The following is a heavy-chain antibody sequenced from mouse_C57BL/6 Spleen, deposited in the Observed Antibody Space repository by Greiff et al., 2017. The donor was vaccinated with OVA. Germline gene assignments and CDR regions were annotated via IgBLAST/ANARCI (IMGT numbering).Heavy chain of an antibody. D-gene: IGHD1-1*02. J-gene: IGHJ4*01. CDR1: GYTFTDYY. Sequence: EVQLQQSGPELVKPGASVKISCKASGYTFTDYYMNWVKQSHGKSLEWIGDINPNNGGTRYNQKFKGKATLTVDKSSSTAYMELRSLTSEDSAVYYCARSGGYFPMDYWGQGTSVTVSS. CDR3: ARSGGYFPMDY. V-gene: IGHV1-26*01. CDR2: INPNNGGT.